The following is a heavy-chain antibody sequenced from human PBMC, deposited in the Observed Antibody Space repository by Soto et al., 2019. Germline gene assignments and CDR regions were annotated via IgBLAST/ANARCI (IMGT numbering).Heavy chain of an antibody. CDR1: GFTFSSYS. V-gene: IGHV3-21*01. Sequence: GGSLRLSCAASGFTFSSYSMNWVRQAPGKGLEWVSSISSSSSYIYYANSVKGRFTISRDNAKNSLYLQMNSLRAEDTAVYYCARDWASKDRITVFGVVGDYYWMDVWGQWTTVNVSS. CDR2: ISSSSSYI. CDR3: ARDWASKDRITVFGVVGDYYWMDV. D-gene: IGHD3-3*01. J-gene: IGHJ6*02.